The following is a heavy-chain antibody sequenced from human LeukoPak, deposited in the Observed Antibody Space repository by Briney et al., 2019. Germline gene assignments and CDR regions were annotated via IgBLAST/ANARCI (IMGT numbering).Heavy chain of an antibody. J-gene: IGHJ4*02. CDR3: VIDTNNFYGSGSFDY. Sequence: GESLKISCKGSGYSFTSYWIGWVRQMSGKGLEWMGIIYPGDSDTRYSPSFQGQVTISADKSISTAYLQWSSLKASDTAMYYCVIDTNNFYGSGSFDYWGQGTLVTVSS. D-gene: IGHD3-10*01. V-gene: IGHV5-51*01. CDR2: IYPGDSDT. CDR1: GYSFTSYW.